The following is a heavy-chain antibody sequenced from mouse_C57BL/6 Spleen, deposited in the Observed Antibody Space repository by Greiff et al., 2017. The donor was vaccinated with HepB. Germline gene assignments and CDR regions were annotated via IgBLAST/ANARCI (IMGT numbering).Heavy chain of an antibody. Sequence: EVKLVESGGGLVKPGGSLKLSCAASGFTFTDYGMHWVRQAPEKGLEWVAYISSGSSTIYYADTVKGRFTISRDNAKNTLFLQMTSLRSEDTAMYYCARRLGRYFDVWGTGTTVTVSS. CDR1: GFTFTDYG. CDR3: ARRLGRYFDV. D-gene: IGHD4-1*01. J-gene: IGHJ1*03. V-gene: IGHV5-17*01. CDR2: ISSGSSTI.